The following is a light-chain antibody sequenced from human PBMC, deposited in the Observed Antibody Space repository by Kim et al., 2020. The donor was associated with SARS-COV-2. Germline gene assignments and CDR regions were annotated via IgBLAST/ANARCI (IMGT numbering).Light chain of an antibody. J-gene: IGKJ1*01. CDR2: GAS. Sequence: ASVGDVFTTPVRPIQDIGNDLWWYQQKLGKAPKLLIYGASTLQTGVPSRFGGTRSDTDFTLTINSLQPEDFATYYCLQDYDYPWAFGQGTKVDIK. CDR1: QDIGND. V-gene: IGKV1-6*01. CDR3: LQDYDYPWA.